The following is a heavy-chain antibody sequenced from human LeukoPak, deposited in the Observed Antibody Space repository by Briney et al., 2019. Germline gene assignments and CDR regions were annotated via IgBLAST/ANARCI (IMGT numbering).Heavy chain of an antibody. V-gene: IGHV2-5*02. CDR2: IYWDDDK. CDR1: GCSRSTRGVG. Sequence: SAPTLAKPTQTLTLTCTFSGCSRSTRGVGVGWIRQPPGKALEWLALIYWDDDKRYSTSLKSRLTITKDTSKNHRVLTLTNMDPVDTGTYYCAHSGTVTSPHDAFDVWGQGKMVTVSS. J-gene: IGHJ3*01. D-gene: IGHD4-17*01. CDR3: AHSGTVTSPHDAFDV.